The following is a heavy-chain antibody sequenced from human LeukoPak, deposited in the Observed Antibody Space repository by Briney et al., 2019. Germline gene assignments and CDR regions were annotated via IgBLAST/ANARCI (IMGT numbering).Heavy chain of an antibody. CDR1: GFTFSSYA. V-gene: IGHV3-30-3*01. D-gene: IGHD4-17*01. CDR2: ISYDGSNK. J-gene: IGHJ4*02. Sequence: GRSLRLSCAASGFTFSSYAMHWVRQAPGKGLEWVAVISYDGSNKYYADSVKGRFTISRDNSKNTLYLQMNSLRAEDTAVYYCARDSAVTTPHHFDYWGQGTLVTVSS. CDR3: ARDSAVTTPHHFDY.